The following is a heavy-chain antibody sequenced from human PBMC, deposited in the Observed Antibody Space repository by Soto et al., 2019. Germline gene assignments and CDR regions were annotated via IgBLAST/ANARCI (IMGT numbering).Heavy chain of an antibody. CDR1: GGSISSTSYY. J-gene: IGHJ5*02. D-gene: IGHD6-19*01. V-gene: IGHV4-39*01. CDR2: IYYSGSI. Sequence: TLSLTCTVSGGSISSTSYYWGWIRQPPGKGLEWIGSIYYSGSIYYNPSLKSRVTISVDTSKNQFSLKLSSVTAADTAVYYCARHRLGVAVTVTGWFDPWGQGTLVTVSS. CDR3: ARHRLGVAVTVTGWFDP.